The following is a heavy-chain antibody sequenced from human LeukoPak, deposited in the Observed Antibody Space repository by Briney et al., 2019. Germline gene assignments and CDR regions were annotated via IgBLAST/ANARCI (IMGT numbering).Heavy chain of an antibody. CDR1: GGPISSYY. D-gene: IGHD2-15*01. CDR3: ARHGAVPLLRHGFDN. V-gene: IGHV4-59*08. Sequence: KPADTLSLMRTLSGGPISSYYWSWLRQPPGKGREWIGYIHYCGSTNYNPSLKSRVTISVETSKNQFSLKLSSVAAADTAVYYCARHGAVPLLRHGFDNWGQGTLVTVSS. CDR2: IHYCGST. J-gene: IGHJ4*02.